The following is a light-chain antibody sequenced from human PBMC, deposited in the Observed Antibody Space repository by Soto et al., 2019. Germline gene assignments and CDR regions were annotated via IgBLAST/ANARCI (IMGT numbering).Light chain of an antibody. CDR3: QQYGSLYT. J-gene: IGKJ2*01. CDR1: QSVSSSY. V-gene: IGKV3-20*01. Sequence: EIVLTQSPGTLSLSPGERATLSCRASQSVSSSYLAWYQQKPGQAPRLLIYGASSRATGIPDRFSGSGSGTVFTLTISRLDPEVVAVYYRQQYGSLYTFGQGTKVEIK. CDR2: GAS.